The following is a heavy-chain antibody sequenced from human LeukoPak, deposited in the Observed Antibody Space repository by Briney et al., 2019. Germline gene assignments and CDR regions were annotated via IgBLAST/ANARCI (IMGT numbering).Heavy chain of an antibody. D-gene: IGHD3-10*01. V-gene: IGHV4-39*07. Sequence: SETLSLTCTVSGGSISSSSYYWGWLRQPPGKGLEWIGSIYYSGSTYYNPSLKSRVTISVDTSKNQFSLKLSSVTAADTAVYYCARSALWGSRSSISQHDNYYYYMDVWGKGTTVTVSS. CDR2: IYYSGST. CDR3: ARSALWGSRSSISQHDNYYYYMDV. J-gene: IGHJ6*03. CDR1: GGSISSSSYY.